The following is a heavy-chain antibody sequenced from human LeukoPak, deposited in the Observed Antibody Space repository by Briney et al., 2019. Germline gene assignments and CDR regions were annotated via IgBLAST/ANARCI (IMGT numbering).Heavy chain of an antibody. CDR2: IHHSGST. V-gene: IGHV4-31*03. J-gene: IGHJ4*02. CDR3: ARVLNYYDNSGSYYYFDY. CDR1: GGSISTAGHY. D-gene: IGHD3-22*01. Sequence: SETLSLTCTVSGGSISTAGHYWNWIRQHPGKGLEWIGYIHHSGSTYYNASLKSRVTISVDTSENQFSLNLSSVTAADTAVYYCARVLNYYDNSGSYYYFDYWAREPRSPSPQ.